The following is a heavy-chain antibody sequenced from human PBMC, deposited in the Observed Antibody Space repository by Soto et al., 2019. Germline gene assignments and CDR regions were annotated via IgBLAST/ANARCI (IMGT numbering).Heavy chain of an antibody. CDR3: ERDPSGGWNNGEVQGDY. J-gene: IGHJ4*02. D-gene: IGHD1-1*01. CDR2: INPNNGGT. V-gene: IGHV1-2*02. CDR1: GYTFTGYY. Sequence: QVQPVQSGAEVKKPGASVKVSCKASGYTFTGYYLHWVRQAPGQGLEWMGWINPNNGGTNYARKFQGRVTMTSDTSISTAYMELSRLTSDDTAVYYCERDPSGGWNNGEVQGDYWGQGTLVTVSS.